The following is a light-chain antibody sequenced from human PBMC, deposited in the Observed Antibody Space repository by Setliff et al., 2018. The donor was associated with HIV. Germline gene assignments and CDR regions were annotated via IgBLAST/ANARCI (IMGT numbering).Light chain of an antibody. CDR1: SSDVGRYNH. V-gene: IGLV2-11*01. CDR3: CSYAGKFTWL. CDR2: DAN. Sequence: QSALTQPASVSGSPGQSVTISCTGASSDVGRYNHVSWYQQHPGRAPKLIIYDANKRPSGVPDRFSASKSGNTASLTISGLQAEDEADYYCSYAGKFTWLLGGGTK. J-gene: IGLJ2*01.